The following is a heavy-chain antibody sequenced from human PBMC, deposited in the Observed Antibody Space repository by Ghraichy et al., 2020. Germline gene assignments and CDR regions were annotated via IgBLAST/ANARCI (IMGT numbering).Heavy chain of an antibody. CDR2: IWYDGSNK. CDR1: GFTFSSYG. J-gene: IGHJ3*02. V-gene: IGHV3-33*01. Sequence: GGSLRLSCAASGFTFSSYGMHWVRQAPGKGLEWVAVIWYDGSNKYYADSVKGRFTISRDNSKNTLYLQMNSLRAEDTAVYYCARDYGGLRVGAMYAFDIWGQGTMVTVSS. CDR3: ARDYGGLRVGAMYAFDI. D-gene: IGHD1-26*01.